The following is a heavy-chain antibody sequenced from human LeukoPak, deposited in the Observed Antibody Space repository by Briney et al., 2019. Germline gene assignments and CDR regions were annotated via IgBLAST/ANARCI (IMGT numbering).Heavy chain of an antibody. Sequence: GGSLRLSCTVSGFTVSSNSMSWVRQAPGKGLEWVANIKQDGSEKYYVDSVKGRFTISRDNAKNSLYLQMNSLRAEDTAVYYCARGYDYSNYASFGGWGQGTLVTVSS. D-gene: IGHD4-11*01. CDR3: ARGYDYSNYASFGG. CDR1: GFTVSSNS. CDR2: IKQDGSEK. V-gene: IGHV3-7*01. J-gene: IGHJ4*02.